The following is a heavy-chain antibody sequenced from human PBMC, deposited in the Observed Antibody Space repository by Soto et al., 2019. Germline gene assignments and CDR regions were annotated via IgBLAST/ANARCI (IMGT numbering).Heavy chain of an antibody. J-gene: IGHJ5*02. Sequence: SETLSLTCTVSGGSISSSSYYWGWIRQPPGKGLEWIGRIYYSGSTYYNPSLKSRVTISVDTSKNQFSLKLSSVTAADTAVYYCARRIRNAVTTAGGWFDPWGQGTLVTVSS. V-gene: IGHV4-39*01. CDR2: IYYSGST. CDR1: GGSISSSSYY. CDR3: ARRIRNAVTTAGGWFDP. D-gene: IGHD4-4*01.